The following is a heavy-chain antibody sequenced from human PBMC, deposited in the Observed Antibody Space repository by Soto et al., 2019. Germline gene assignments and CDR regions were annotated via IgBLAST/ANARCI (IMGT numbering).Heavy chain of an antibody. Sequence: GGSLRLSCAAPGFTFSSFAMSLVRQAPGKGLEWVSAVSGSGGSTYYADSVKGRFTISRDNSKNTLYLQMISLRVEDTAVYYCAILGATAAFDYWGQGTLVTVSS. J-gene: IGHJ4*02. D-gene: IGHD1-26*01. CDR2: VSGSGGST. V-gene: IGHV3-23*01. CDR1: GFTFSSFA. CDR3: AILGATAAFDY.